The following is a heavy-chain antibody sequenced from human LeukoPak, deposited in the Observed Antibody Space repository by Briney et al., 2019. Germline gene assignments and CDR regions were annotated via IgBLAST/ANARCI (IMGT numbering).Heavy chain of an antibody. V-gene: IGHV4-59*01. J-gene: IGHJ4*02. CDR3: ARAIAVAGITYYFDY. D-gene: IGHD6-19*01. CDR2: IYYSGST. CDR1: GGSISSYY. Sequence: PSETLSLTCTVSGGSISSYYWSWIRQPPGKGLEWTGYIYYSGSTNYNPSLKSRVTISVDTSKNQFSLKLSSVTAADTAVYYCARAIAVAGITYYFDYWGQGTLVTVSS.